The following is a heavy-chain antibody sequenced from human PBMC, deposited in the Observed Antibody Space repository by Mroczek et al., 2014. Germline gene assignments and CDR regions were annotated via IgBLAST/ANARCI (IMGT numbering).Heavy chain of an antibody. J-gene: IGHJ4*02. CDR1: GFTFSSYG. CDR3: AKDHTRDIVATSQNYFDY. Sequence: QVQLVESGGGVVQPGRSLRLSCAASGFTFSSYGMHWVRQAPGKGLEWVAVISYDGSNKYYADSVKGRFTISRDNSKNTLYLQMNSLRAEDTAVYYCAKDHTRDIVATSQNYFDYVGPGNPWSTVSS. D-gene: IGHD5-12*01. CDR2: ISYDGSNK. V-gene: IGHV3-30*18.